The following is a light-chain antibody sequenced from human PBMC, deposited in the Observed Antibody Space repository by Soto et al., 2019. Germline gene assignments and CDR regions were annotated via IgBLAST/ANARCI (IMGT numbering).Light chain of an antibody. V-gene: IGLV2-14*01. CDR2: EVN. CDR1: SSDVGGYNY. Sequence: QSALTQPASVSGSPGQSITISCTGTSSDVGGYNYVSWYQQYPGKAPKVMIYEVNTRPSGVSNRFSGSKSGNTASLTISGLQAEDAADYYCRSYTSSSTFVFGTGTKLTVL. J-gene: IGLJ1*01. CDR3: RSYTSSSTFV.